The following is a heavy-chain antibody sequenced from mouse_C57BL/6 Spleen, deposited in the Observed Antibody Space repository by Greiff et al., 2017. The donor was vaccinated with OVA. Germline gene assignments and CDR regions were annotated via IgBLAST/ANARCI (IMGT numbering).Heavy chain of an antibody. D-gene: IGHD3-2*02. CDR1: GYTFTSYW. Sequence: QVQLKQPGAELVKPGASVKLSCKASGYTFTSYWMQWVKQRPGQGLEWIGEIDPSDSYTNYNQKFKGKATLTVDTSSSTAYMQLSSLTSEDSAVYYCALDSSGSGYQFSYWGQGTLVTVSA. V-gene: IGHV1-50*01. CDR2: IDPSDSYT. CDR3: ALDSSGSGYQFSY. J-gene: IGHJ3*01.